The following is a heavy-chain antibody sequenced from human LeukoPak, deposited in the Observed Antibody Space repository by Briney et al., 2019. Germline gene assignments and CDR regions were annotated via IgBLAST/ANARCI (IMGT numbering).Heavy chain of an antibody. D-gene: IGHD3-22*01. CDR2: ISSSSGTI. V-gene: IGHV3-48*04. CDR3: ARSLRYDTGCSFDS. CDR1: GFTFSDYG. J-gene: IGHJ4*02. Sequence: GGSLRLSCAASGFTFSDYGMNWVRQAPGKGLEWVAYISSSSGTIYYADSVKGRFTVSRDNAKSSLYLQMTGLRAADTAVHYCARSLRYDTGCSFDSWGQGSLVTVSS.